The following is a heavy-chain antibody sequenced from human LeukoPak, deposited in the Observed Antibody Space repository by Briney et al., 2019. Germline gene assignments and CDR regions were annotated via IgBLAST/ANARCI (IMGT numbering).Heavy chain of an antibody. CDR2: ISYDGSNK. CDR3: ARDFGYSGSYRFDY. V-gene: IGHV3-30-3*01. J-gene: IGHJ4*02. CDR1: GFTFSSYA. D-gene: IGHD1-26*01. Sequence: GGSLRLSCAASGFTFSSYAMHWVRQAPGKGLEWVAVISYDGSNKYYADSVKGRFTISRDNSKNTLYLQMNSLRAEDTAVYYCARDFGYSGSYRFDYWGQGTLVTVSS.